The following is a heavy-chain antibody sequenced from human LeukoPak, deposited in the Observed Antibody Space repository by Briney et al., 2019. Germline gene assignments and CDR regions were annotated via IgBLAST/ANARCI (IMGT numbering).Heavy chain of an antibody. CDR3: AKAGMATYFEREDY. D-gene: IGHD5-24*01. Sequence: PGGSLRLSCAASGFTFSSYAMHWVRQAPGKGLECVAVISFDGSKTYYADSMKGRCTISRDNSKNTLYLQMNSLRAEDTAVYYCAKAGMATYFEREDYWGQGTLVTVSS. CDR1: GFTFSSYA. J-gene: IGHJ4*02. V-gene: IGHV3-30-3*01. CDR2: ISFDGSKT.